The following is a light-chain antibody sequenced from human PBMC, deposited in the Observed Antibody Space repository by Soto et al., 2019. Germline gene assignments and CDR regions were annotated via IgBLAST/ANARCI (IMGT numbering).Light chain of an antibody. V-gene: IGLV3-21*02. Sequence: SYELTQPPSVSVAPGQTARITCGGNNIGSKSVHWYQQKPGQAPVLVVYDDSDRPSGIPKRFSGSNSGNTATLTISRVEAGDEADYYCQVWDSSSDHRVVFGGGTKLTVL. CDR3: QVWDSSSDHRVV. CDR2: DDS. CDR1: NIGSKS. J-gene: IGLJ2*01.